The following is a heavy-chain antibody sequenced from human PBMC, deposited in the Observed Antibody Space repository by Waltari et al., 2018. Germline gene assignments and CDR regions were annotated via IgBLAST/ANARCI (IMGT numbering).Heavy chain of an antibody. CDR2: ISGSGGST. J-gene: IGHJ6*02. D-gene: IGHD3-3*01. CDR3: AKDLRGVRFFGVVYGMDV. Sequence: EVQLLESGGGLVQPGGSLRLSCAASGFTFSSYAMSWVRQAPGKGLEWVSAISGSGGSTYYADSGKGRFTISRDNSKNTLYLQMNSLRAEDTAVYYCAKDLRGVRFFGVVYGMDVWGQGTTVTVSS. CDR1: GFTFSSYA. V-gene: IGHV3-23*01.